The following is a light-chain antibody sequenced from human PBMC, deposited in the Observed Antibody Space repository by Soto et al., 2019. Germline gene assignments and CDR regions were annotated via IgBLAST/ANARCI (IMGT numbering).Light chain of an antibody. J-gene: IGKJ3*01. Sequence: EIVLTQSPGTLSLSPGERVTLSCRASQSVTNSYLAWYQQKPGQAPRLLIYDASTRATGIPDRFSGSGSGTDFTLTISRLVPEDFAVYYCQQYGRSPGLLTFGPGTKVDIK. V-gene: IGKV3-20*01. CDR2: DAS. CDR3: QQYGRSPGLLT. CDR1: QSVTNSY.